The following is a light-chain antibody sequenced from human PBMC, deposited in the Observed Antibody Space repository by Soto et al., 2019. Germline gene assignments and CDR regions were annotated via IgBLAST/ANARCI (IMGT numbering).Light chain of an antibody. Sequence: VLTQPPSASGTPGQRVTISCSGGSSNIGTNVVNWYQQLPGTAPKLLIYNNNQRPSGVPDRFSGSKSGTSASLAISGLQSEDEADYYCAAWDDSLNGYVFGTGTKVTVL. V-gene: IGLV1-44*01. CDR2: NNN. CDR3: AAWDDSLNGYV. CDR1: SSNIGTNV. J-gene: IGLJ1*01.